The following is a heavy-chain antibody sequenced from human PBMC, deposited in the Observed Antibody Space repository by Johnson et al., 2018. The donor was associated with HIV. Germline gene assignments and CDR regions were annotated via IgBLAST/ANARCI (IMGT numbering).Heavy chain of an antibody. J-gene: IGHJ3*02. D-gene: IGHD3-22*01. CDR2: ISYDGSNK. Sequence: QVQVVESGGGVVQPGRSLRLSCAASGFTFSSYDMHWVRQAPGKGLEWVALISYDGSNKYYADSVKGRFTISRDNSKNTLYLQMNSLRAEDTAIYYCEKDFYHYDSSGYSAFDRWGQGTMVTVSA. CDR3: EKDFYHYDSSGYSAFDR. V-gene: IGHV3-30*18. CDR1: GFTFSSYD.